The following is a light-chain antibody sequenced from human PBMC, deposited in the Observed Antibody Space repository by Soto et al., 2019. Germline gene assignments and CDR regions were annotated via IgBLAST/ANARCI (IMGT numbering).Light chain of an antibody. CDR2: DVT. V-gene: IGLV2-14*01. J-gene: IGLJ1*01. Sequence: QSALTQPASVSASPGQSITVSCSGTSNDIGAYNYVSWYQQYPDKAPKLMIYDVTNRPSGVSNRFSGSKSGNTASLTISGLQAEDEADYYCSSYTSSRTDVFGNGTKLTVL. CDR1: SNDIGAYNY. CDR3: SSYTSSRTDV.